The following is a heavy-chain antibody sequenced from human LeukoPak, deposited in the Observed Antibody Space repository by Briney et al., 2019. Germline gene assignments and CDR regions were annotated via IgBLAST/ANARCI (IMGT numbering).Heavy chain of an antibody. Sequence: AASVKVSCEASGGTFSSYAISWVRQAPGQGLEWMGWISAYNGNTNYAQKLQGRVTMTTDTSTSTAYMELRSLRSDDTAVYYCARVLGLQTDYGDYDGGDYYGMDVWGKGTTVTVSS. D-gene: IGHD4-17*01. CDR2: ISAYNGNT. CDR3: ARVLGLQTDYGDYDGGDYYGMDV. CDR1: GGTFSSYA. V-gene: IGHV1-18*01. J-gene: IGHJ6*04.